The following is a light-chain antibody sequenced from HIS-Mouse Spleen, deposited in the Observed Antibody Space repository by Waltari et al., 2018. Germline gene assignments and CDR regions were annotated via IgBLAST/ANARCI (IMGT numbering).Light chain of an antibody. CDR2: EDS. Sequence: SYELTQPPSVSVSPGQTARITCSGDALPKKYAYWYQQKSGQAPVLGNYEDSKRTSGIPERLSGSSSGPMATLTISGAQVEDEADYYCYATDSSGNHRVFGGGTKLTVL. CDR1: ALPKKY. CDR3: YATDSSGNHRV. J-gene: IGLJ2*01. V-gene: IGLV3-10*01.